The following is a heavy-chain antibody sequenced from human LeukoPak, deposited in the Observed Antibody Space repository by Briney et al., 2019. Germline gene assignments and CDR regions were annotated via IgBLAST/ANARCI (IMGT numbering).Heavy chain of an antibody. CDR1: GGSISSSTYY. D-gene: IGHD3-3*01. Sequence: MPSETLSLTCTVSGGSISSSTYYWGWIRQPPGKGLEWIGSINYAGSTYNNPSLRSRVTISVDTSNNQFSLELRSVTAADTAVYYCARHKRDDFRTPLYSYYMAVWGTGTTVTVSS. J-gene: IGHJ6*03. CDR3: ARHKRDDFRTPLYSYYMAV. V-gene: IGHV4-39*01. CDR2: INYAGST.